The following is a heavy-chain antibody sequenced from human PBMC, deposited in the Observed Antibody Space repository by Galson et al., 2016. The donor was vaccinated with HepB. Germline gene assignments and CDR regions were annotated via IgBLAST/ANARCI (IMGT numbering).Heavy chain of an antibody. J-gene: IGHJ4*02. CDR1: GITFSDAW. V-gene: IGHV3-15*07. CDR2: IKSKSYGGTT. Sequence: SLRLSCAASGITFSDAWMNWVRQAPGKGLEWVGRIKSKSYGGTTDYAAPVQGRFTISRDDSKSTLYLQMNSLKIEDTGVFYCTTTNPDILGSTRALDSWGRGALVTVSS. CDR3: TTTNPDILGSTRALDS. D-gene: IGHD1-26*01.